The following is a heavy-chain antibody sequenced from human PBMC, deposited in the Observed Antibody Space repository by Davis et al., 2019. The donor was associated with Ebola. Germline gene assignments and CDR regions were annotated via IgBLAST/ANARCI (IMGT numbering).Heavy chain of an antibody. V-gene: IGHV1-69*11. J-gene: IGHJ4*02. CDR2: IIPILGTA. CDR1: GGTFSSYA. CDR3: ARDNVRGGLDY. D-gene: IGHD2-8*01. Sequence: SVKVSCKASGGTFSSYAISWVRQAPGQGLEWMGRIIPILGTANYAQKFQGRVTITADESTSTAYMELSRLRSDDTAVYYCARDNVRGGLDYWGQGTLVTVSS.